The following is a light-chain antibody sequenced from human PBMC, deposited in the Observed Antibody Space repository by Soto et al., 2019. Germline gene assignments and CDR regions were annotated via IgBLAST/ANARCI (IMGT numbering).Light chain of an antibody. CDR3: QQYDNLPFT. Sequence: DIQMTQSPSSLSASVGDRVTITCQASQDSSNYLNWYQQKPGKAPKLLIYDESNLETGVPSRFSCSGSGTDFTFTISRLQPEDIATYYCQQYDNLPFTFGPGTKVDIK. J-gene: IGKJ3*01. V-gene: IGKV1-33*01. CDR1: QDSSNY. CDR2: DES.